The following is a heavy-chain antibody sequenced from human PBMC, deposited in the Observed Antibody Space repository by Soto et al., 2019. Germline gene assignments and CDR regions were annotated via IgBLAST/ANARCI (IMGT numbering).Heavy chain of an antibody. Sequence: QEQLQESGPGLVKPSQTLSLTCSVSGVSINSGDYYCNWIRQTPGKGLEWIGYIYYDGSTYYNPSLESPVTISMDTSKNQFSLKLSSVTAADTAVYYCARGPHDSWSGLWYFDYWGQGTLVTVSS. CDR3: ARGPHDSWSGLWYFDY. V-gene: IGHV4-30-4*01. D-gene: IGHD3-3*01. CDR2: IYYDGST. CDR1: GVSINSGDYY. J-gene: IGHJ4*02.